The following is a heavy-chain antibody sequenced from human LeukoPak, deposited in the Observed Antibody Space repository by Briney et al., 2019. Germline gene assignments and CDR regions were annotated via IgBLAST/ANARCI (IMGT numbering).Heavy chain of an antibody. Sequence: QPGGSLRLSCAASGFTFSIYWMSWVRQAPGKGLEWVANIKQNGSEKYYVDSVKGRFTISRDNAKSSLYLQTNSLRAEDTAVYYCARGSDSSSPDFDYWGQGTLVTVSS. CDR3: ARGSDSSSPDFDY. J-gene: IGHJ4*02. CDR1: GFTFSIYW. D-gene: IGHD6-6*01. V-gene: IGHV3-7*01. CDR2: IKQNGSEK.